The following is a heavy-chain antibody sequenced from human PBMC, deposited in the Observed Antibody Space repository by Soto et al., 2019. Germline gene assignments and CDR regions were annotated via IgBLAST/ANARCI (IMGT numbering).Heavy chain of an antibody. CDR2: NCHNGNT. CDR1: SGSITSSNW. D-gene: IGHD2-8*01. Sequence: QVQLQESGPGLVKPSGTLSLTCAVSSGSITSSNWWSWVRQPPGKGLEWIGENCHNGNTYYNQSLKSRVTMSVDTPKNQFSLNLGSVTAADTAVYYCAIRTSGMDVWGQGTTVTVSS. V-gene: IGHV4-4*02. CDR3: AIRTSGMDV. J-gene: IGHJ6*02.